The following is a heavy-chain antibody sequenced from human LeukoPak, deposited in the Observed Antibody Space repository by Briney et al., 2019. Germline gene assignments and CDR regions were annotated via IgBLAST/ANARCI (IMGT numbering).Heavy chain of an antibody. CDR2: IKEEGSEK. V-gene: IGHV3-7*01. CDR1: GFTSSSYW. J-gene: IGHJ3*02. D-gene: IGHD3-22*01. Sequence: GGSLRDSCASSGFTSSSYWRSWGRQAPGKRLEWVANIKEEGSEKYYVDSVKGRFTTSRDTAKNSLYLQMNSLRAEDTAVYYCARDGGTYYYDTSSHYDAFDIWGQGTMVTVSS. CDR3: ARDGGTYYYDTSSHYDAFDI.